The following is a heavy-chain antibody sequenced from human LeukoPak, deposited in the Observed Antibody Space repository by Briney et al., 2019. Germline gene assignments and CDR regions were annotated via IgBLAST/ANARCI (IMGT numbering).Heavy chain of an antibody. Sequence: SETLSLTCAVYGGSFSGYYWSWIRQPPGKGLEWIGEINRSGSTNYNPSLKSRVTISVDTSKNQFSLKLSSVTAADTAVYYCASYSSSGRWGYGMDVWGQGTTVTVSS. CDR2: INRSGST. J-gene: IGHJ6*02. D-gene: IGHD6-6*01. CDR1: GGSFSGYY. CDR3: ASYSSSGRWGYGMDV. V-gene: IGHV4-34*01.